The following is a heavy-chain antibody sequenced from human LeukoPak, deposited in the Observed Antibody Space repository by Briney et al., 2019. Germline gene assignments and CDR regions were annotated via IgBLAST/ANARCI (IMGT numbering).Heavy chain of an antibody. V-gene: IGHV4-34*01. CDR2: INHSGST. Sequence: PSETLSLTCAVYGGSFSGYYWSWIRQPPGKGLEWIGEINHSGSTNYNPSLKSRVTISVDTSKNQFSLKLSSVTAADTAVYYCARDEEYSSGRYTDYWGQGTQVTVSS. CDR1: GGSFSGYY. J-gene: IGHJ4*02. D-gene: IGHD6-19*01. CDR3: ARDEEYSSGRYTDY.